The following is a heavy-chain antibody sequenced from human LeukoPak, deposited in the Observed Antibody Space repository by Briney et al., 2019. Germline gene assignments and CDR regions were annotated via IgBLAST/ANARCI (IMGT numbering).Heavy chain of an antibody. CDR1: GYTFTSYG. V-gene: IGHV1-18*01. CDR3: AIGYYDDSSGYYYDYFDY. J-gene: IGHJ4*02. CDR2: ISAYNGKT. D-gene: IGHD3-22*01. Sequence: ASVKVSCMASGYTFTSYGISWVRQAPGQGLVWMGWISAYNGKTNYALNLQGRDTMTIDTSTSTAYMELRSLRSDDTAVYYCAIGYYDDSSGYYYDYFDYRGQGTLVTVSS.